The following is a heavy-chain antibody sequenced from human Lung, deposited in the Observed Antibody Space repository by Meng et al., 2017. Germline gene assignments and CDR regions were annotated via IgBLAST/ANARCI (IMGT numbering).Heavy chain of an antibody. D-gene: IGHD4-11*01. CDR1: GGSFSDNY. V-gene: IGHV4-34*01. CDR3: ARGPTTMAHDFDY. J-gene: IGHJ4*02. CDR2: INHSGST. Sequence: QLQRWGAGLLKPSETPSLTCVFSGGSFSDNYWSWIRQLPGKGLEWIGEINHSGSTNYNPSLESRATISVDTSQNNLSLKLSSVTAADSAVYYCARGPTTMAHDFDYWGQGTLVTVSS.